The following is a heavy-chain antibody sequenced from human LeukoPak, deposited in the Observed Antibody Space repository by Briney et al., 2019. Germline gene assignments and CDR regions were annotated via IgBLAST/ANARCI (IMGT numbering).Heavy chain of an antibody. J-gene: IGHJ4*02. CDR3: ARDYGDYKFDY. Sequence: ASVKVSCKASGYTFTGYYMHWVRQAPGQGLEWMGWINPNSGGTNYAQKFQGWVTMTRDRSISTAYMELSRLRSDDTAVYYCARDYGDYKFDYWGQGTLVTVSS. CDR1: GYTFTGYY. CDR2: INPNSGGT. V-gene: IGHV1-2*04. D-gene: IGHD4-17*01.